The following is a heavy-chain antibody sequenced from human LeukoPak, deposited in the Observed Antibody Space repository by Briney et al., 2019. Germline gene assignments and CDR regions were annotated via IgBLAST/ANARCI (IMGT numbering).Heavy chain of an antibody. CDR3: ARGRPNYGSGVTQPHRYIDY. Sequence: SETLSLTCAVYGGSFSGYYWSWIRQPPGKGLEWIGEINHSGSTNYNPSLESRVTISVDTSKNQFSLKLSSVTAADTAVYYCARGRPNYGSGVTQPHRYIDYWGQGTLVTVSS. CDR1: GGSFSGYY. V-gene: IGHV4-34*01. J-gene: IGHJ4*02. D-gene: IGHD3-10*01. CDR2: INHSGST.